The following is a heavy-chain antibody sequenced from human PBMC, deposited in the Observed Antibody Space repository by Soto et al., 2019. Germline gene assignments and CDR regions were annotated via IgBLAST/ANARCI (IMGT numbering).Heavy chain of an antibody. CDR2: ISGSGGST. D-gene: IGHD2-15*01. Sequence: EVQLLESGGGLEQPGGSLRLSCAASGFTFSSYAMSWVRQAPGKGLEWVSAISGSGGSTYYADSVKGRFTISRDNSKNTLSLQMNSLRAEDTAVYYRAKGVCSCGSCYHELGYYYYYMDVWGKGTTVAVSS. CDR1: GFTFSSYA. CDR3: AKGVCSCGSCYHELGYYYYYMDV. V-gene: IGHV3-23*01. J-gene: IGHJ6*03.